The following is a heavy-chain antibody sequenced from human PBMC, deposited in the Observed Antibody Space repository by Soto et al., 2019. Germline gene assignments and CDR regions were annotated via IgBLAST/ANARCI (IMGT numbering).Heavy chain of an antibody. CDR2: IYHSGST. CDR3: ARVPDR. CDR1: GGSISSGGYS. D-gene: IGHD2-2*01. Sequence: SETLSLTCAVSGGSISSGGYSWSWIRQPPGKGLEWIGYIYHSGSTYYNLSLKSRVTISVDRSKNQFSLKLSSVTAADTAVYYSARVPDRWGQGTLVTVSS. V-gene: IGHV4-30-2*01. J-gene: IGHJ5*02.